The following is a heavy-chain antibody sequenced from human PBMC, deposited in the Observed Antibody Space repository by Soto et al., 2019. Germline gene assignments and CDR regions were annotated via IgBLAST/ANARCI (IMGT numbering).Heavy chain of an antibody. CDR1: GGTFSSYA. D-gene: IGHD2-21*01. J-gene: IGHJ4*02. CDR3: SRGYCGVIDY. CDR2: IIPIFGTA. Sequence: QVQLVQYGAEVKKHAASVKVSCKASGGTFSSYAISWVRQAPGQGLEWMGGIIPIFGTANYAQKCQGRVTISADESTSTAYMELSSLRSEDTAVYYCSRGYCGVIDYWGQGALVTVSS. V-gene: IGHV1-69*01.